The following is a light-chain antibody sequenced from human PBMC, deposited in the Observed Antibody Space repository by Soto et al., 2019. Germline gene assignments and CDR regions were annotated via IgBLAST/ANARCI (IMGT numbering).Light chain of an antibody. CDR1: QGIGSW. CDR2: SAS. J-gene: IGKJ1*01. CDR3: QQANSFPRT. V-gene: IGKV1-12*01. Sequence: DIQMTQSPSSVSASVGDRVTITCRASQGIGSWVAWYQQKPGKAPKLLIYSASSLQSGVPSRFSGSGSGTDFTLTISSLQPEDFATYYCQQANSFPRTFRQGTKVEIK.